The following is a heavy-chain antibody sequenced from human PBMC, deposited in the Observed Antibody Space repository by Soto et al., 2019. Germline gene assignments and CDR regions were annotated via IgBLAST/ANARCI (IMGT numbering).Heavy chain of an antibody. CDR1: GFPVTIHA. CDR3: KRSRRPILMVYGVGGMDV. D-gene: IGHD2-8*01. Sequence: GGSLRLSCAASGFPVTIHAMSWVRQSPGKGLEWVSSISGSGDDTYYGDSVKGRFTISRDSSSSTLYLEMKNLRGEDTAVYLCKRSRRPILMVYGVGGMDVWGQGTTVTVSS. J-gene: IGHJ6*02. V-gene: IGHV3-23*01. CDR2: ISGSGDDT.